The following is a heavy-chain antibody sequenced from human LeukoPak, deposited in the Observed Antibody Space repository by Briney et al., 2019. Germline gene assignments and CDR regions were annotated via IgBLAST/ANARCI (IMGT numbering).Heavy chain of an antibody. D-gene: IGHD6-13*01. CDR3: AREVAVGIGAYNY. V-gene: IGHV3-7*01. CDR2: INLDGNEK. J-gene: IGHJ4*02. CDR1: GFTFSSYW. Sequence: GGSLRLSCVASGFTFSSYWMSWVRQAPGKGLEWVAKINLDGNEKYYIDSVNGRFSISKDNAKNALYLQMSSLRAEDTALYYCAREVAVGIGAYNYWGQGTLVTVSS.